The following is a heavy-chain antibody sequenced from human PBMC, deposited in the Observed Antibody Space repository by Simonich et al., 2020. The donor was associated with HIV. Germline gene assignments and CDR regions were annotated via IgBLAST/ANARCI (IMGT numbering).Heavy chain of an antibody. J-gene: IGHJ3*02. CDR1: GFTFSSYG. Sequence: QVQLVESGGGVVQPGRSLRLSCAASGFTFSSYGMHWVRQAPGKGLECVSVIEYDGSNKDYADSVKGRFTISRDNSKNTLYLQMNSLRAEDTAVYYCARDGISTPVSWNDKKGAFDIWGQGTMVTVSS. D-gene: IGHD1-1*01. V-gene: IGHV3-33*01. CDR2: IEYDGSNK. CDR3: ARDGISTPVSWNDKKGAFDI.